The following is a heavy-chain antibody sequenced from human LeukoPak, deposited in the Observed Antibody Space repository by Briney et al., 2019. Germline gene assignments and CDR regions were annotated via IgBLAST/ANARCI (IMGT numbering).Heavy chain of an antibody. CDR2: IYYSGST. J-gene: IGHJ4*02. V-gene: IGHV4-59*01. D-gene: IGHD5-24*01. Sequence: SETLSLTCTVSGGSISSYYWSWVRQPPGKGLEWIGYIYYSGSTNYNPSLKSRATISVDTSKNQSSLKLSSLTATDTAVYYCAREIGDRDGYSFDYWGQGTLVTVSS. CDR3: AREIGDRDGYSFDY. CDR1: GGSISSYY.